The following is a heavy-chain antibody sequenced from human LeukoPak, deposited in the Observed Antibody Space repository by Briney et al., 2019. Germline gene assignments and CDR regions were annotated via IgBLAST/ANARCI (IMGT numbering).Heavy chain of an antibody. CDR1: GLTFSSYG. V-gene: IGHV3-30*02. J-gene: IGHJ6*03. CDR3: AKDAPYYYYMDV. Sequence: PGGSLRLSCAASGLTFSSYGMHWVRQAPGKGLEWVTYIRYDGSNKYYADSVKGRFTISRDNSKNTLYLQMNSLRAEDTAVYYCAKDAPYYYYMDVWGKGTTVTISS. CDR2: IRYDGSNK.